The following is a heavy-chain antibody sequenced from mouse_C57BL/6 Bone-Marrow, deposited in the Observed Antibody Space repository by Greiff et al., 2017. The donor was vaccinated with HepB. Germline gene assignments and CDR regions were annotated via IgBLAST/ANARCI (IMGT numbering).Heavy chain of an antibody. Sequence: VKLMESGAELARPGASVKMSCKASGYTFTSYGISWVKQRTGQGLEWIGEIYPRSGNTYYNEKFKGKATLTADKSSSTAYMELRSLTSEDSAVYFCARRTMVKDYWGQGTTLTVSS. CDR1: GYTFTSYG. CDR2: IYPRSGNT. V-gene: IGHV1-81*01. J-gene: IGHJ2*01. CDR3: ARRTMVKDY. D-gene: IGHD2-2*01.